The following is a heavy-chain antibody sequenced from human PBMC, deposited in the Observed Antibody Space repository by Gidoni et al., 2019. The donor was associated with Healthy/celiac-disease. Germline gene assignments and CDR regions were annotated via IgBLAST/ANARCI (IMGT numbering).Heavy chain of an antibody. CDR2: ISSSSSYI. J-gene: IGHJ3*02. Sequence: EVQLVESGGGLVKPGGSLRLSCADSGFTFSSYSMNWVRQAPGKGLEWVSSISSSSSYIYYADSVKGRFTISRDNAKNSLYLQRNSLRAEDTAVYYCARDAPVWNSTGAFDIWGQGTMVTVSS. CDR1: GFTFSSYS. V-gene: IGHV3-21*01. D-gene: IGHD1-7*01. CDR3: ARDAPVWNSTGAFDI.